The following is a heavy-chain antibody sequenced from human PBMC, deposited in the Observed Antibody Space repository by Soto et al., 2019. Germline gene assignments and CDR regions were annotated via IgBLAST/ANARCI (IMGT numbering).Heavy chain of an antibody. CDR3: RLDEAYYYYGMDV. V-gene: IGHV3-15*01. J-gene: IGHJ6*02. Sequence: EVQLVESGGGLVKPGGSLRLSCAASGFTFSNAWMSWVRQAPGKGLEWVGRIKSKTDGGTTDYAAPVKGRFTISRDDSKNKLYLQMNSLKTEDTAVYYCRLDEAYYYYGMDVWGQGTTVTVSS. CDR2: IKSKTDGGTT. CDR1: GFTFSNAW.